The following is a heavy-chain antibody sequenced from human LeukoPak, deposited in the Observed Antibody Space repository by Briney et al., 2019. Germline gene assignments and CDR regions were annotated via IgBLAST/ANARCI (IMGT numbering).Heavy chain of an antibody. Sequence: PSETLSLXCAVSGYSISSGYYWGWIRQPPGKGLEWIGSIYHSGSTYYNPSLKSRVTISVDTSKNQFSLKLSSVTAADTAVYYCARGIASNPYYYYYYMDVWGKGTTVTVSS. J-gene: IGHJ6*03. CDR2: IYHSGST. D-gene: IGHD3-3*02. V-gene: IGHV4-38-2*01. CDR3: ARGIASNPYYYYYYMDV. CDR1: GYSISSGYY.